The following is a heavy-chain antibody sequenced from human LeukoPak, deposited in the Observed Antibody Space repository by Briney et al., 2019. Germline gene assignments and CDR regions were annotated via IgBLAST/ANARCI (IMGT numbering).Heavy chain of an antibody. D-gene: IGHD2-2*01. CDR1: GFTFSDYY. CDR3: ARGYCSSTSCYFPLDY. J-gene: IGHJ4*02. CDR2: ISSSGSTI. V-gene: IGHV3-11*01. Sequence: PGGSLRLSCAASGFTFSDYYMSWIRQAPGKGLEWASYISSSGSTIYYADSVKGRFTISRDNAKNSLYLQMNSLRAEDTAVYYCARGYCSSTSCYFPLDYWGQGTLVTVSS.